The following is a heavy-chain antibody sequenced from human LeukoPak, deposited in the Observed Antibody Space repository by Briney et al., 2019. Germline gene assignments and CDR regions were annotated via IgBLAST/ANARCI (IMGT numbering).Heavy chain of an antibody. V-gene: IGHV4-34*01. Sequence: SETLSLTCAVYGGSFSGYYWSWIRQPPGKGLEWIGEINHSGSTNYNPSLKSRVTISVDTSKNQFSLKLSSVTAADTAVYYCARAPLVVPAAPQGGGSYSWFDPWGQGTLVTVSS. CDR3: ARAPLVVPAAPQGGGSYSWFDP. D-gene: IGHD2-2*01. CDR2: INHSGST. J-gene: IGHJ5*02. CDR1: GGSFSGYY.